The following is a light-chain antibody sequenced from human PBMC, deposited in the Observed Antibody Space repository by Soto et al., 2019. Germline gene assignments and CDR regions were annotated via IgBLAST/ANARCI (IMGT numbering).Light chain of an antibody. CDR2: INSDGSH. V-gene: IGLV4-69*01. CDR1: SGHSSYA. J-gene: IGLJ2*01. CDR3: QTWVSGIEV. Sequence: QSVLTQSPSASASLGASVKLTCTLSSGHSSYAIAWHQQQPEKGPRYLMKINSDGSHSKGDGIPDRFSGSSSGAERCLTISSLQSEDEADYYCQTWVSGIEVFGGGTKLTVL.